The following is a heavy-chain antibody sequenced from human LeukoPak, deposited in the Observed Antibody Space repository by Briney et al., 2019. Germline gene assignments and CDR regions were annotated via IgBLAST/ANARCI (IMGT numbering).Heavy chain of an antibody. J-gene: IGHJ3*01. CDR1: GFTFDDYA. Sequence: GGSLRLSCAASGFTFDDYAMHWVRQAPGKGLEWVSGISWNSGSIGYADSVKGRFTISRDNSKNTLYLQMNSLRAEDTAVYYCAKFFTGEYVRAFDVWGQGTMVTVSS. CDR2: ISWNSGSI. CDR3: AKFFTGEYVRAFDV. V-gene: IGHV3-9*01. D-gene: IGHD3-10*02.